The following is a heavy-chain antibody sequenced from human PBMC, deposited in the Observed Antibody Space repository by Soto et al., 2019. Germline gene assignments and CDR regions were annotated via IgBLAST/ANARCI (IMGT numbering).Heavy chain of an antibody. D-gene: IGHD2-8*01. CDR1: GGSFSGYY. CDR3: ATVHCTNGVCYTGGPPP. J-gene: IGHJ4*02. Sequence: PSETLSLTCAVYGGSFSGYYWSWIRQPPGKGLEWIGEINHSGSTNYNPSLKSRVTISVDTSKNQFSLKLSSVTAADTAVYYCATVHCTNGVCYTGGPPPWGQGTLVTVSS. V-gene: IGHV4-34*01. CDR2: INHSGST.